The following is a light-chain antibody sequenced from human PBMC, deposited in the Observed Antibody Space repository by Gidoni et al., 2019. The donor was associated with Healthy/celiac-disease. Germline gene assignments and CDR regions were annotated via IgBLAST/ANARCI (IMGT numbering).Light chain of an antibody. CDR1: QSISTR. CDR2: KAS. V-gene: IGKV1-5*03. Sequence: DIQMTQSPSTLSASVGDRVTITCRASQSISTRLVWYQQKPGNAPKLLIYKASSLGSGVPSRFSGSGSGTEFTLTISSLQPDDFATYYCQQYNSYPWTFGQGTKVEIK. CDR3: QQYNSYPWT. J-gene: IGKJ1*01.